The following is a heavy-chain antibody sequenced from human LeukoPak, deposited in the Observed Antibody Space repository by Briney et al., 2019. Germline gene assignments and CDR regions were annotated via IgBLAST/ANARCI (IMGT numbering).Heavy chain of an antibody. D-gene: IGHD3-9*01. CDR1: GGSISSYY. Sequence: PSETLSLTCTVSGGSISSYYWSWIRQPPGKGLEWIGYIYYSGSTNNNPSLKSRVAISVDTSKNQSSLKLSSVTAADTAVYYCARVRAGYYYDILTGYPEAFDYWGQGTLVTVSS. V-gene: IGHV4-59*01. CDR3: ARVRAGYYYDILTGYPEAFDY. CDR2: IYYSGST. J-gene: IGHJ4*02.